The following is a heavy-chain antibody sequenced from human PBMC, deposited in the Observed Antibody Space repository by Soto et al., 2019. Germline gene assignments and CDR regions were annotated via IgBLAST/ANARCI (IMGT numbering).Heavy chain of an antibody. J-gene: IGHJ4*02. CDR2: IYNSGST. V-gene: IGHV4-59*11. Sequence: SETLSLTCSVSGDSIRNLYWSCIRQPLGKELEWIGYIYNSGSTKYNPSLKSRVTISADTSKNQFSLKLSSVTAADTAVYYCASTAIWRRSTTVFQPHYFDYWGQGTLVTVSS. CDR3: ASTAIWRRSTTVFQPHYFDY. D-gene: IGHD4-17*01. CDR1: GDSIRNLY.